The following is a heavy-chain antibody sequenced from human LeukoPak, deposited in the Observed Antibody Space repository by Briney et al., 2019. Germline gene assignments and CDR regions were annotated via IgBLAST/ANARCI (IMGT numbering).Heavy chain of an antibody. CDR1: GGSIISYY. D-gene: IGHD1-26*01. CDR3: SGSSSYYYYYMDV. V-gene: IGHV4-4*07. CDR2: IYTSGST. J-gene: IGHJ6*03. Sequence: SETLSLTCTVSGGSIISYYWSWIRQPAGKGLEWIGRIYTSGSTNYNPSLKSRVIMSVDTSKNQFSLKLSSVTAADTAVYFCSGSSSYYYYYMDVWGKGTTVTVSS.